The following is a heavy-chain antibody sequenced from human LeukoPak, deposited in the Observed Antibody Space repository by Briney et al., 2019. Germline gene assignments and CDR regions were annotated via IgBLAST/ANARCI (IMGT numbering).Heavy chain of an antibody. CDR1: GYTFTGYY. CDR2: INPNSGGT. CDR3: ARGSQQLVTYYFDY. D-gene: IGHD6-13*01. Sequence: ASVKVSCKASGYTFTGYYMHWVRQAPGQGLKWMGWINPNSGGTNYAQKFQGRVTMTRDTSISTAYMELSRLRSDDTAVYYCARGSQQLVTYYFDYWGQGTLVTVSS. V-gene: IGHV1-2*02. J-gene: IGHJ4*02.